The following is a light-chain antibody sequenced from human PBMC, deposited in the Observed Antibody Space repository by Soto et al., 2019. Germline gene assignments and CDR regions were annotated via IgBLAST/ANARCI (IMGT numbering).Light chain of an antibody. CDR1: QSINIS. CDR2: NAF. V-gene: IGKV3-11*01. Sequence: EIVLTQSPATLSLSPGERATLSCRASQSINISLAWYQQRPGQAPRLLLYNAFNRATDIPGRFSGTGSGTDFSLTISSLAPEDFAIYDGPQRYNWPRKCGQGTEVESK. CDR3: PQRYNWPRK. J-gene: IGKJ1*01.